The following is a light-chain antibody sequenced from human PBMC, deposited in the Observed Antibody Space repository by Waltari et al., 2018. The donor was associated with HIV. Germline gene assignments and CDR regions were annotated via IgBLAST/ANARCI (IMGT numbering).Light chain of an antibody. CDR2: AAY. V-gene: IGKV3-15*01. CDR1: QSVSSN. J-gene: IGKJ1*01. CDR3: QQYNNWPPGT. Sequence: EIVMTQSPATLSVSPGERATLSCRASQSVSSNLAWYQQKPGQAPRLLIYAAYTRATGIPAKFSGSGSGTEFTLTISSLQSEDFAVYYCQQYNNWPPGTFGQGTKVEIK.